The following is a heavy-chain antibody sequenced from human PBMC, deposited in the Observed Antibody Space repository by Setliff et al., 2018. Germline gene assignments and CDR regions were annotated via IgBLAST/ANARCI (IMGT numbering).Heavy chain of an antibody. D-gene: IGHD2-21*01. Sequence: SETLSLTCTVSGDSIRSSRYYWGWIRQPPGKGLEWIGSIYSSGNTYYNPSLQSRVAISVDTSKNYFSLDVSSASAADTAVYYCAKEFVVISFVQNIHHXYGMDVWGQGTTVTVSS. V-gene: IGHV4-39*02. CDR3: AKEFVVISFVQNIHHXYGMDV. CDR1: GDSIRSSRYY. J-gene: IGHJ6*02. CDR2: IYSSGNT.